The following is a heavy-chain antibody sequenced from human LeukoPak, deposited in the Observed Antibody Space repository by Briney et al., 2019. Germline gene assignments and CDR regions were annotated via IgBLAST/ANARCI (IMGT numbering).Heavy chain of an antibody. V-gene: IGHV3-23*01. D-gene: IGHD2-15*01. CDR2: ISESGSST. CDR1: GFTFSSYA. Sequence: PGGSLRLSRAASGFTFSSYAMSWVRQAPGKGLEWVSAISESGSSTYYADSVKGRFTISRDDSKNTLYLQMNSLRAEDTAVYYCATPVAATFVDFDYWGQGTLVTVSS. J-gene: IGHJ4*02. CDR3: ATPVAATFVDFDY.